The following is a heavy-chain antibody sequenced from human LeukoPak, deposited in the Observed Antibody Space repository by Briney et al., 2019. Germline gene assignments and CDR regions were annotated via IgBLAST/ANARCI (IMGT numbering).Heavy chain of an antibody. CDR2: IYPGDSDT. CDR3: ARRETGTAANDAFDI. D-gene: IGHD1/OR15-1a*01. Sequence: GESLQISCKGSGYSFTSYWIGWVRQMPGKGLEWMGIIYPGDSDTRYSPSFQGQVTISADKSISTAYLQWSSLKASDTAMYYCARRETGTAANDAFDIWGQGTMVTVSS. J-gene: IGHJ3*02. CDR1: GYSFTSYW. V-gene: IGHV5-51*01.